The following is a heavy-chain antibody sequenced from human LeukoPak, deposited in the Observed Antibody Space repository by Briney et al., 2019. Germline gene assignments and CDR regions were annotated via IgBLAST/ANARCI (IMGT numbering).Heavy chain of an antibody. Sequence: SETLSLTCTVSGGSISSSSYYWGWLRQPPGKGLEWVGSIYYSGSTYYNPSLKSRVTISVDTSKNQFSLKLSSVTAADTAVYYCARGLGRQITVTTGKYYYMDVWGKGTTVTVSS. CDR2: IYYSGST. D-gene: IGHD4-11*01. V-gene: IGHV4-39*01. J-gene: IGHJ6*03. CDR3: ARGLGRQITVTTGKYYYMDV. CDR1: GGSISSSSYY.